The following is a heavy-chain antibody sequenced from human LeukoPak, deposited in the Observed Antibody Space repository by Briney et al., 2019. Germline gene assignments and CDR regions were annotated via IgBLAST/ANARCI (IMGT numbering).Heavy chain of an antibody. Sequence: GGSLRLSCAASGFTFSSYAMSWVRQAPGRGLEWVSAISGSGGSTYYADSVKGRFTISRDNSKNTLYLQMNSLRAEDTAVYYCAKGPDGYSYFDYWGQGTLVTVSS. V-gene: IGHV3-23*01. D-gene: IGHD5-18*01. J-gene: IGHJ4*02. CDR3: AKGPDGYSYFDY. CDR1: GFTFSSYA. CDR2: ISGSGGST.